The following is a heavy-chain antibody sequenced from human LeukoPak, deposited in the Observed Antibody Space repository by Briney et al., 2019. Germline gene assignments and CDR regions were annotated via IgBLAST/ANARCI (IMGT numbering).Heavy chain of an antibody. D-gene: IGHD4-17*01. V-gene: IGHV1-18*04. CDR1: GYTFTSYY. CDR2: ISAYNGNT. Sequence: SVKVSCKASGYTFTSYYMHWVRQAPGQGLEWMGWISAYNGNTNYAQKLQGRVTMTTDTSTSTAYMELRSLRSDDTAVYYCARAVTTDYKDAFDIWGQGTMVTVSS. J-gene: IGHJ3*02. CDR3: ARAVTTDYKDAFDI.